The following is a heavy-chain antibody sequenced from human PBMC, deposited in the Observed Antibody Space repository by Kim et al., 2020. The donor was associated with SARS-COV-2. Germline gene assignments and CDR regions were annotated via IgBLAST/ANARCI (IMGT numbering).Heavy chain of an antibody. V-gene: IGHV3-7*03. CDR3: ARIDEQGTVVVPAAICDY. CDR1: GFTFSSYW. D-gene: IGHD2-2*01. CDR2: IKQDGSEK. Sequence: GGSLRLSCAASGFTFSSYWMSWVRQAPGKGLEWVANIKQDGSEKYYVDSVKGRFTISRDNAKNSLYLQMNSLRAEDTAVYYCARIDEQGTVVVPAAICDYWGQGTLVTVSS. J-gene: IGHJ4*02.